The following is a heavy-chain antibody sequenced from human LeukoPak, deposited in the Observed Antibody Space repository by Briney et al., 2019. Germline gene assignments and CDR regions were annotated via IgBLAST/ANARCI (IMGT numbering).Heavy chain of an antibody. CDR1: GFTFSRYS. D-gene: IGHD3-10*01. J-gene: IGHJ4*02. CDR2: ISSSSTYI. V-gene: IGHV3-21*01. Sequence: GGSLRLSCAASGFTFSRYSMNWVRQAPGKGLEWVSAISSSSTYIYYADSVKGRFTISRDNSRNTMYLQMDSLRAEDTAVYYCAKEYDSGGYGANFDYWGQGTLVTVSS. CDR3: AKEYDSGGYGANFDY.